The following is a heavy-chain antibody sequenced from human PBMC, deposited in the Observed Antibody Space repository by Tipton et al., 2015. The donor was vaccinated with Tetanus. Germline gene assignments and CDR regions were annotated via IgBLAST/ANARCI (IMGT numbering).Heavy chain of an antibody. CDR2: VWFDGSNT. CDR3: ARMYDSGWYPLNGLDI. J-gene: IGHJ3*02. CDR1: GFSFQTYG. V-gene: IGHV3-33*01. D-gene: IGHD6-19*01. Sequence: SLRLSCAASGFSFQTYGMHWVRQAPGKGLEWVAVVWFDGSNTSYVDSVTGRFIISRDNAKTSLYLQMSSLRAEDTAVYYCARMYDSGWYPLNGLDIWGQGTMVTVSS.